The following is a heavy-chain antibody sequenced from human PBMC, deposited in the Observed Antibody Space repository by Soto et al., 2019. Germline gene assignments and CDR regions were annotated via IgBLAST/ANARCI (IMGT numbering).Heavy chain of an antibody. J-gene: IGHJ4*02. Sequence: GSLRLSCAVSGFTFGSYSMNWVRQAPGKGLEWISHISTSGTSIYYADSVRGQFIISRDTAKNSLYLQMNSLRDEDTAVYYCARDRRGYSSGFDNWGQGTLVTVSS. CDR2: ISTSGTSI. V-gene: IGHV3-48*02. CDR3: ARDRRGYSSGFDN. CDR1: GFTFGSYS. D-gene: IGHD6-19*01.